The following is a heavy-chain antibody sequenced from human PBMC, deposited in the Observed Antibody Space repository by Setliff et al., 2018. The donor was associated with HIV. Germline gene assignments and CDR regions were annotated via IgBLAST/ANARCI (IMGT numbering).Heavy chain of an antibody. V-gene: IGHV4-39*01. D-gene: IGHD3-22*01. CDR2: IYSSGST. CDR3: ARPHSTIYYYFAFDI. Sequence: SETLPLTCTASGGSISSSSYYWVWIRQPPGKGLEWIGSIYSSGSTYYNPSLKSRVTISVDTSKNQFSLKLCSVTAADTAVYYCARPHSTIYYYFAFDIWGQGTMVTVSS. CDR1: GGSISSSSYY. J-gene: IGHJ3*02.